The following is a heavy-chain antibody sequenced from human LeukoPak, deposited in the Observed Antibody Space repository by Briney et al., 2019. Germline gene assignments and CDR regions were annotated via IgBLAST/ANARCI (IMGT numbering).Heavy chain of an antibody. CDR1: GFTFSTYW. D-gene: IGHD3-10*01. CDR2: INQYGNEK. CDR3: ATGTEMDRGVIINGDLDY. J-gene: IGHJ4*02. V-gene: IGHV3-7*01. Sequence: HPGGSLRLSCAVSGFTFSTYWMNWVRQAPGKGLEWVANINQYGNEKYYVDSVKGRFTISRDNGKNSLYLEMNSLRAEDTAVYYCATGTEMDRGVIINGDLDYWGQGTLVTASS.